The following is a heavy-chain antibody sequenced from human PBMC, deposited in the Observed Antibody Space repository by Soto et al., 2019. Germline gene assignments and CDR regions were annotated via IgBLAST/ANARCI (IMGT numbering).Heavy chain of an antibody. J-gene: IGHJ6*02. CDR3: ARFSLGIEYCGGDCSSVSRYGMDV. V-gene: IGHV1-2*04. CDR2: INPNSGGT. Sequence: ASVKVSCKASGYTFTDYYMHWVRQAPGQGLEWMGWINPNSGGTNYAQKFQGWVTMTRDTSISTAYMELSRLRSDDTAVYYCARFSLGIEYCGGDCSSVSRYGMDVWGQGTTVTVSS. D-gene: IGHD2-21*02. CDR1: GYTFTDYY.